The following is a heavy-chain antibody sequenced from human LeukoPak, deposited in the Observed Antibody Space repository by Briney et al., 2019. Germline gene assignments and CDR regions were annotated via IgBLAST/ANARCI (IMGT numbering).Heavy chain of an antibody. J-gene: IGHJ6*02. D-gene: IGHD3-10*01. V-gene: IGHV3-74*01. Sequence: GGSLRLSCAASGFALSSYWMHWVRQVPGKGLVWVSRINNDGISTSYADSVKGRFTISRDNAKNTLYLQMNSPRAEDTAVYYCARDRPLLGGGYYGLDVWGQGTTVTVSS. CDR2: INNDGIST. CDR3: ARDRPLLGGGYYGLDV. CDR1: GFALSSYW.